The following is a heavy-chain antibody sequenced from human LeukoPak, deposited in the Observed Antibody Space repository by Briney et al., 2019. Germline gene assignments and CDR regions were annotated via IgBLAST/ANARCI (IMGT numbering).Heavy chain of an antibody. D-gene: IGHD3-10*01. V-gene: IGHV3-11*01. CDR1: GFTFSDYY. CDR3: AKARGVLLWFGELRDNWFDP. Sequence: GGSLRLSCAASGFTFSDYYMSWIRQAPGKGLEWVSYISSSGSTIYYADSVKGRFTISRDNSKNTLYLQMNSLRAEDTAVYYCAKARGVLLWFGELRDNWFDPWGQGTLVTVSS. J-gene: IGHJ5*02. CDR2: ISSSGSTI.